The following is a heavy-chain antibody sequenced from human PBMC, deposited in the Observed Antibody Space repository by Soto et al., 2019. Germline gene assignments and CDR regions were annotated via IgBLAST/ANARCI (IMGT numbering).Heavy chain of an antibody. J-gene: IGHJ4*02. CDR3: ARSVGYRGGWWPYYFDY. CDR1: GGSISSYY. V-gene: IGHV4-59*12. Sequence: PSETLSLTCTVSGGSISSYYWSWIRQPPGKGLEWIGYIYYSGSTNYNPSLKSRVTISLDRSKNQFSLRLRSVTAADTAVYYCARSVGYRGGWWPYYFDYWGQGALVTVSS. D-gene: IGHD6-19*01. CDR2: IYYSGST.